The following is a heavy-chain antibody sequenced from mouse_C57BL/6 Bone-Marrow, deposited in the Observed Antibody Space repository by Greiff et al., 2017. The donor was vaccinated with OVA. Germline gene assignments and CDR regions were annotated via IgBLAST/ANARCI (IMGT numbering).Heavy chain of an antibody. J-gene: IGHJ1*03. V-gene: IGHV2-2*01. CDR3: ASRISSGYFDV. CDR1: GFSLTSYG. Sequence: VQLKESGPGLVQPSQSLSITCTVSGFSLTSYGVHWVRQSPGKGLEWLGVIWSGGSTDYNAAFISRLSISKDNSKSQVFFKMNSLQADDTAIYYCASRISSGYFDVWGTGTTVTVSS. D-gene: IGHD6-1*01. CDR2: IWSGGST.